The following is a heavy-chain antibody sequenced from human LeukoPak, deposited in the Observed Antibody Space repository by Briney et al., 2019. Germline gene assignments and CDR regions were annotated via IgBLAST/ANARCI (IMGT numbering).Heavy chain of an antibody. CDR2: IKQDGSEK. V-gene: IGHV3-7*01. D-gene: IGHD5-24*01. J-gene: IGHJ4*02. CDR3: ANGDGFDY. CDR1: GFTFSTYW. Sequence: GGTLRLSCATSGFTFSTYWMSWVRQAPGKGLEWVANIKQDGSEKYYVDSVKGRFTISRDNAKNSLYLQMNSLRAEDTAVYYCANGDGFDYWGQGTLVTVSS.